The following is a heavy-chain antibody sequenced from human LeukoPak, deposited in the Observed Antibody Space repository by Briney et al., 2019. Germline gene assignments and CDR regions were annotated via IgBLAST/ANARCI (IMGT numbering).Heavy chain of an antibody. CDR1: GFTFSSYA. CDR2: ISCSGGST. Sequence: PGGSLRLSCAASGFTFSSYAMSWVRQAPGKGLEWVSAISCSGGSTYYADSVKGRFTISRDNSKNTLYLQMNSLRAEDTAVYYCAKEEGEYSSSWRRSPFDYWGQGTLVTVSS. V-gene: IGHV3-23*01. J-gene: IGHJ4*02. D-gene: IGHD6-13*01. CDR3: AKEEGEYSSSWRRSPFDY.